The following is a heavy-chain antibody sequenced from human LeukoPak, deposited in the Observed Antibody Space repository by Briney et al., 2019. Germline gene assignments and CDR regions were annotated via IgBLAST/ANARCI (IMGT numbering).Heavy chain of an antibody. D-gene: IGHD3-3*01. Sequence: ASVKVSCKASGYTFTSYDINWVRQATGQGLEWMGWMNPNSGNTGYAQKFQGRVTITRNTSISTAYMELSSLRSEDTAVYYCARPGPDYDFWSGYPNFDYWGQGTLVTVSS. CDR2: MNPNSGNT. CDR3: ARPGPDYDFWSGYPNFDY. V-gene: IGHV1-8*03. CDR1: GYTFTSYD. J-gene: IGHJ4*02.